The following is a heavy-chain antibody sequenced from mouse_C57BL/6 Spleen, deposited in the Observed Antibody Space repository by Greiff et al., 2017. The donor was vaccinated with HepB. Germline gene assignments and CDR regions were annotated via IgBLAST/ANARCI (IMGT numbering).Heavy chain of an antibody. J-gene: IGHJ1*03. CDR1: GYTFTSYW. CDR2: INPSNGGT. CDR3: SRSDDYYGRSGDFDV. D-gene: IGHD1-1*01. Sequence: QVQLKQPGTELVKPGASVKLSCKASGYTFTSYWMHWVKQRPGQGLEWIGNINPSNGGTNYNEKFKSKATLTVDKSSSTAYMQLSSLTAEDSAVYYCSRSDDYYGRSGDFDVWGTGTTVTVSS. V-gene: IGHV1-53*01.